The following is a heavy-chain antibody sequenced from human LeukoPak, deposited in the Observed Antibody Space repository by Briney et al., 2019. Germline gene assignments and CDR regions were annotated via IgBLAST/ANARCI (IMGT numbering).Heavy chain of an antibody. CDR3: TTDRHDVDY. J-gene: IGHJ4*02. V-gene: IGHV3-15*01. D-gene: IGHD1-1*01. Sequence: GGSLRLSCAASGFTFSNAWMSWVRQAPGKGLEWVGRIKSKTDGETTDYAAPVKGRFTISRDDSKNTLYLQMNSLKTEDTAVYYCTTDRHDVDYWGQGTLVTVSS. CDR1: GFTFSNAW. CDR2: IKSKTDGETT.